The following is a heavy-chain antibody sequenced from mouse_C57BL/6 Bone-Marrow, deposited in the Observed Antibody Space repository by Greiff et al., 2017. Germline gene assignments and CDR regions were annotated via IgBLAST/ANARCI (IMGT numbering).Heavy chain of an antibody. J-gene: IGHJ2*01. Sequence: VKLQQSGAELARPGASVKLSCKASGYTFTSYGISWVKQRTGQGLEWIGEIYPRSGNTYYNEKFKGKATLTADKSSSTAYMELRSLTSEDSAVYFCAREGDYYGSSSFDYWGQGTTLTVSS. V-gene: IGHV1-81*01. D-gene: IGHD1-1*01. CDR2: IYPRSGNT. CDR1: GYTFTSYG. CDR3: AREGDYYGSSSFDY.